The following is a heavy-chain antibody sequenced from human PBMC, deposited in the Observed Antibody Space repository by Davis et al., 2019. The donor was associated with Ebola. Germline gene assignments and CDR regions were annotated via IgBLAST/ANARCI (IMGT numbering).Heavy chain of an antibody. D-gene: IGHD3-10*01. CDR2: IYPGDSDT. J-gene: IGHJ4*02. V-gene: IGHV5-51*01. Sequence: GGSLRLSCKGSGYSITSYWIGRVRQIPGQGLEWMGIIYPGDSDTRYSPSFEGHVTISVDKSISTVYLQWSSLKASDTAMYYCSGFGLQWGQGTLVSVSS. CDR3: SGFGLQ. CDR1: GYSITSYW.